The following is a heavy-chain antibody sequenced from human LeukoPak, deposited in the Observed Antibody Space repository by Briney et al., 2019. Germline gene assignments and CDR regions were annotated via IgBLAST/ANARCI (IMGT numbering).Heavy chain of an antibody. D-gene: IGHD6-19*01. CDR1: GGSVTSFY. Sequence: PSETLSLTCTVSGGSVTSFYWSWIRQPPGKGLEWIGCIYNSENTKYNSSLESRVTMSVDTSKNQLFLKLSSVTAADTAVYYCARFHSGPSGWYVLWYFDLWGRGTLVTVSS. CDR3: ARFHSGPSGWYVLWYFDL. V-gene: IGHV4-4*09. J-gene: IGHJ2*01. CDR2: IYNSENT.